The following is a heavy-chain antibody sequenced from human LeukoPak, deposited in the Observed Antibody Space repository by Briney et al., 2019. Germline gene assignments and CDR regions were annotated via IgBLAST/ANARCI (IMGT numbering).Heavy chain of an antibody. J-gene: IGHJ4*02. CDR2: FFSSGNT. CDR3: SRDSGIYGHDY. Sequence: PSETLPLTCTVSGCIFTSFYWSWIRQPAGKGLDWIGRFFSSGNTNYNPSFKSQATISVDKSKNQFSLKLTSVTAADTAVYYCSRDSGIYGHDYWGQGTLVSVSS. CDR1: GCIFTSFY. D-gene: IGHD3-10*01. V-gene: IGHV4-4*07.